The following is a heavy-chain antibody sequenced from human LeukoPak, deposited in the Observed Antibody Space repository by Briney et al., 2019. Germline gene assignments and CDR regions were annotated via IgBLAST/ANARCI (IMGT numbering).Heavy chain of an antibody. CDR1: GFSFSSYN. D-gene: IGHD3-16*01. CDR3: ARDPEGFGATYFDY. J-gene: IGHJ4*02. CDR2: INRSVSNI. Sequence: GGSLRLSCVASGFSFSSYNMNWVRQAPGKGLEWVSSINRSVSNIYYADSVKGRFTISRDNAKNSFYLQMNSLRAEDTAVFYCARDPEGFGATYFDYWGQGTLVTVSS. V-gene: IGHV3-21*01.